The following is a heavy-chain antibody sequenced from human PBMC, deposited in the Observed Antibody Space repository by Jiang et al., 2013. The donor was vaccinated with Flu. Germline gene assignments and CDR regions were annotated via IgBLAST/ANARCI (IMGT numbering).Heavy chain of an antibody. V-gene: IGHV3-33*06. CDR3: AKDEEVGATRASFDY. J-gene: IGHJ4*02. CDR2: IWYDGSNK. Sequence: QLLESGGGVVQPGRSLRLSCAASGFTFSSYGMHWVRQAPGKGLEWVAVIWYDGSNKYYADSVKGRFTISRDNSKNTLYLQMNSLRAEDTAVYYCAKDEEVGATRASFDYWGQGTLVTVSS. D-gene: IGHD1-26*01. CDR1: GFTFSSYG.